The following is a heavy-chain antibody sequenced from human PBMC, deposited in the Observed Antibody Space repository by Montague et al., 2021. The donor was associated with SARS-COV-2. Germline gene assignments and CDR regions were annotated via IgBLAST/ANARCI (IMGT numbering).Heavy chain of an antibody. CDR1: GGSIAAYY. V-gene: IGHV4-34*01. J-gene: IGHJ4*02. Sequence: SETLSLTCAVYGGSIAAYYWSWIRQPPGKGLEWIGEINHRGTSNYNPSLKSRVSISVDTSKNQFSLYLGSVTAADTAVYYCARGRQHLNMIVVVMIGGEYYFDYWAQGTMVTVSS. D-gene: IGHD3-22*01. CDR3: ARGRQHLNMIVVVMIGGEYYFDY. CDR2: INHRGTS.